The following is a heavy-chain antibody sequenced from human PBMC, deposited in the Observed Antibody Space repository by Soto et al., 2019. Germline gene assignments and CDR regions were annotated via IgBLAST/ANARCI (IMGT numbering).Heavy chain of an antibody. D-gene: IGHD2-21*01. CDR1: GYTFTSYG. CDR2: ISAYNGNT. J-gene: IGHJ6*02. CDR3: ARDEGWFAQSGVVISPYYYGMDV. V-gene: IGHV1-18*01. Sequence: QVQLVQSGAEVKKPGASVKVSCKASGYTFTSYGISWVRQAPGQGLEWMGWISAYNGNTNYAQKLQGRVTMTTDTSTSTXXMXLKXLRSDDTAVYYCARDEGWFAQSGVVISPYYYGMDVWGQGTTVTVSS.